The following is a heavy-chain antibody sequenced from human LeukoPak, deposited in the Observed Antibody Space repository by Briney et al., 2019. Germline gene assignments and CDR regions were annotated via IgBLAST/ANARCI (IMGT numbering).Heavy chain of an antibody. D-gene: IGHD1-7*01. CDR2: FDPEDGET. V-gene: IGHV1-24*01. CDR1: GYTLTELS. J-gene: IGHJ4*02. CDR3: ATVTGTTFDFDY. Sequence: ASVKVSCQGSGYTLTELSMHWVRQAPGKGLEWMGGFDPEDGETIYAQKFQGRVTMTEDTSTDTAYMELSSLRSEDTAVYYCATVTGTTFDFDYWGQGTLVTVSS.